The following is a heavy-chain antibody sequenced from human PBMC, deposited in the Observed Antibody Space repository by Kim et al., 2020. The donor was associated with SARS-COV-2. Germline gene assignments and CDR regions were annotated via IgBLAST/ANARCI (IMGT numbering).Heavy chain of an antibody. V-gene: IGHV3-49*03. CDR3: SRGVPNYYDTRGYFEY. Sequence: GGSLRLSCTGFGFTFRDYAVAWFRQAPGKGLEWVGFIKTKAFGGTAEYGASVKGRFIISRDDSTSIAYLQLSSLKIEDTAVYYCSRGVPNYYDTRGYFEYWGQGTLVTVSS. CDR2: IKTKAFGGTA. J-gene: IGHJ1*01. D-gene: IGHD3-22*01. CDR1: GFTFRDYA.